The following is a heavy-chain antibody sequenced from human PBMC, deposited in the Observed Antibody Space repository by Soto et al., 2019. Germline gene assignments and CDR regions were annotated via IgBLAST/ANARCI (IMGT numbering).Heavy chain of an antibody. CDR2: TYYRSNWRH. V-gene: IGHV6-1*01. J-gene: IGHJ4*02. CDR1: GDSVSSNTAA. D-gene: IGHD6-19*01. Sequence: PSQTLSLTCAISGDSVSSNTAAWNWIRSSPSRGLEWLGRTYYRSNWRHDYAVSVKSRITVNPDTSKNHFSLQLNSVTPDDTAVYYCARGAAGTRFDLWGTGPLVNVSS. CDR3: ARGAAGTRFDL.